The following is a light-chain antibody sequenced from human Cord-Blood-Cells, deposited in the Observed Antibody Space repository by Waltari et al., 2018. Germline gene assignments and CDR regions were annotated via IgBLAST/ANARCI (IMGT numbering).Light chain of an antibody. J-gene: IGLJ3*02. Sequence: QSALTQPASVSGSPGQSITISCTGTSSDVGGYNYVSWYQQHPGKAPKLTIYDVSKRPSGVSNRFSGSKSGHTASLTISGLQAEDEADYYCSSYTSSSTLVFGGGTKLTVL. CDR2: DVS. CDR3: SSYTSSSTLV. V-gene: IGLV2-14*01. CDR1: SSDVGGYNY.